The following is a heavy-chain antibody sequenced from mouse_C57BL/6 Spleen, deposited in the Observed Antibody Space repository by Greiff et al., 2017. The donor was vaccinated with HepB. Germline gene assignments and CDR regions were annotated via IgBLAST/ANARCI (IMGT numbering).Heavy chain of an antibody. V-gene: IGHV1-85*01. J-gene: IGHJ3*01. D-gene: IGHD2-4*01. CDR2: IYPRDGST. Sequence: VQGVESGPELVKPGASVKLSCKASGYTFTSYDINWVKQRPGQGLEWIGWIYPRDGSTKYNEKFKGKATLTVDTSSSTAYMELHSLTSEDSAVYFCARSLYYDYDWFAYWGQGTLVTVSA. CDR3: ARSLYYDYDWFAY. CDR1: GYTFTSYD.